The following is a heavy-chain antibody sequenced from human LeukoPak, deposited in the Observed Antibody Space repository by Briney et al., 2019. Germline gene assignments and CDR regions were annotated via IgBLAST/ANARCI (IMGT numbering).Heavy chain of an antibody. CDR1: GGTFSSYA. CDR2: IIPIFGTA. Sequence: ASVKVSCKASGGTFSSYAISWARQAPGQGLEWMGGIIPIFGTANYAQKFQGRVTITADESTSTAYMELSSLRSEDTAVYYCAREGSKEQLVDGPRDAFDIWGQGTMVTVSS. CDR3: AREGSKEQLVDGPRDAFDI. D-gene: IGHD6-6*01. J-gene: IGHJ3*02. V-gene: IGHV1-69*13.